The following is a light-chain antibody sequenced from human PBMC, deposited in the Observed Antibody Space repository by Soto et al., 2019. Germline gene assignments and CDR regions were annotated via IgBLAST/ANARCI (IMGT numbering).Light chain of an antibody. CDR1: SSNIGAGYD. CDR3: QSYDSSLSGWV. J-gene: IGLJ3*02. V-gene: IGLV1-40*01. Sequence: QSVLTQPPSVSGAPGQRVTISCTESSSNIGAGYDVHWYQQLPGTAPKLLIYGNSNRPSRVPDRFSGSKSGTSASLAITGLQAEDEADYYGQSYDSSLSGWVFGGGTKLTVL. CDR2: GNS.